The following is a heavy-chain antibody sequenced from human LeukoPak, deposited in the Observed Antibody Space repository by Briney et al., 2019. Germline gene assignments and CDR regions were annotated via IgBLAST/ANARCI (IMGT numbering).Heavy chain of an antibody. CDR3: AKDYYGSGPLDP. CDR2: IKQDGSEK. Sequence: GGSLRLSCAASGFTFSSYWMSWVRQAPGKGLEWVANIKQDGSEKYYADSVKGRFTISRDNSKNTLYLQMNSLRAEDTAVYYCAKDYYGSGPLDPWGQGTLVTVSS. V-gene: IGHV3-7*01. CDR1: GFTFSSYW. J-gene: IGHJ5*02. D-gene: IGHD3-10*01.